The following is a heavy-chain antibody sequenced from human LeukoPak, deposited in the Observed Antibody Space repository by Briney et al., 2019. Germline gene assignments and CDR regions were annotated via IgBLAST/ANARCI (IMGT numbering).Heavy chain of an antibody. CDR2: IYYIGTT. V-gene: IGHV4-30-4*08. CDR1: GGSISSSSYY. CDR3: ARTREYFDS. Sequence: PSETLSLTCTVSGGSISSSSYYWGWIRQPPGKGLEWIGYIYYIGTTYYSPSLKSRVSISVDTSKDQFSLKLSSVTAADTAVYYCARTREYFDSWGQGTLVTVSS. J-gene: IGHJ4*02.